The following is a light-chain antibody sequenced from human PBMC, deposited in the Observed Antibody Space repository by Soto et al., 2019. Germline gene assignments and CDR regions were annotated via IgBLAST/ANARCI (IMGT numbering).Light chain of an antibody. CDR1: QSVSSNY. Sequence: ETVLTQSPGTLSLSPGERATLSCRASQSVSSNYLAWYQQKPGQAPRLLIYGASTRATGIPDRFSGSGSGTDFTLTISRLEPEDFAVYYCQQYNNWWTFGQGTKVEIK. CDR2: GAS. V-gene: IGKV3-20*01. J-gene: IGKJ1*01. CDR3: QQYNNWWT.